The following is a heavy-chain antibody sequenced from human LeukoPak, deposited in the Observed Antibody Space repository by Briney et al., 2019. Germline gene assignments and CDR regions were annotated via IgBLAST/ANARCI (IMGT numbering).Heavy chain of an antibody. D-gene: IGHD2-15*01. CDR3: ARGGYCSGRSCYSFLDY. Sequence: ASVKVSCKASGYTFPSYDINWVRQATGQGLEWMGWMNPNSGNTGYAQKFQGRVTMTRNTSISTAYMELSSLRSEDTAVYYCARGGYCSGRSCYSFLDYWGQGTLVTVSS. J-gene: IGHJ4*02. V-gene: IGHV1-8*01. CDR1: GYTFPSYD. CDR2: MNPNSGNT.